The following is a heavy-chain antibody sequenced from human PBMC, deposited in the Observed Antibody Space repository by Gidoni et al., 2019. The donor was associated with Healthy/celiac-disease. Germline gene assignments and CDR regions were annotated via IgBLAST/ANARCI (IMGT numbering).Heavy chain of an antibody. Sequence: QVQLQASGPGLVKPSQTLSLTCTVSAGSISRGGYYWSWIRQHPGKGLEWIGYIYYSGSTYYNPSLKSRVTISVDTSKNQCSLKLSSVTAADTAVYYCARLTTSQYDFWSGYHYGYFDLWGRGTLVTVSS. CDR1: AGSISRGGYY. J-gene: IGHJ2*01. V-gene: IGHV4-31*03. D-gene: IGHD3-3*01. CDR3: ARLTTSQYDFWSGYHYGYFDL. CDR2: IYYSGST.